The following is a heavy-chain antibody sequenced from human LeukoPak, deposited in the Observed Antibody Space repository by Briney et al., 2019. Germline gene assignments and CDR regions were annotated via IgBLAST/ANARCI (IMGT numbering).Heavy chain of an antibody. D-gene: IGHD4-23*01. V-gene: IGHV4-39*01. CDR3: ARPKGGNWGYYFDY. J-gene: IGHJ4*02. CDR1: GGSISSSSYY. Sequence: SETLSLTCTVSGGSISSSSYYWGWIRQPPGKGLEWIGSIYYSGSTYYNPSLKSRVTISVDTSQNQFSLKLSSVTAADTAVYYCARPKGGNWGYYFDYWGQGTLVTVSS. CDR2: IYYSGST.